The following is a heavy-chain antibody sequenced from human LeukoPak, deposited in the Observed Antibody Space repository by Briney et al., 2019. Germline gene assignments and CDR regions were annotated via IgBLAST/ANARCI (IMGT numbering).Heavy chain of an antibody. D-gene: IGHD3-22*01. J-gene: IGHJ6*02. Sequence: ASVKVSCKASGYTFTSCGISWVRQAPGQGLEWMGWISAYNGNTNYAQKLQGRVTMTTDTSTSTAYMELRSLRSDDTAVYYCARDSLYDSSGYYYYYGMDVWGQGTTVTVSS. CDR2: ISAYNGNT. CDR3: ARDSLYDSSGYYYYYGMDV. CDR1: GYTFTSCG. V-gene: IGHV1-18*01.